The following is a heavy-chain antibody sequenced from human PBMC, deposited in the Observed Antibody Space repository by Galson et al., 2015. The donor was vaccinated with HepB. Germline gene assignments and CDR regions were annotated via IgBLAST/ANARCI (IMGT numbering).Heavy chain of an antibody. CDR2: ISGSSSTI. D-gene: IGHD3-10*01. CDR3: ARALNPYLT. J-gene: IGHJ5*02. V-gene: IGHV3-48*01. Sequence: SLRLSCAASGFTFSSYSINWVRQAPGKGLEWVSYISGSSSTIYYADSVKGRFTISRDNAKNSVYLQMNSLRVEDTAVYYCARALNPYLTWGLGTLVTVSS. CDR1: GFTFSSYS.